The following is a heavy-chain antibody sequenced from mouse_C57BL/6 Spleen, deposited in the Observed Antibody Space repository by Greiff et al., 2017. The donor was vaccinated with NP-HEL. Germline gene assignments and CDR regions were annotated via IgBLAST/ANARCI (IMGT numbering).Heavy chain of an antibody. CDR2: INPYNGGT. CDR3: ARQGDYDGASFAY. V-gene: IGHV1-19*01. Sequence: EVQLQQSGPVLVKPGASVKMSCKASGYTFTDYYMNWVKQSHGKSLEWIGVINPYNGGTSYNQKFKGKATLTVDKSSSTAYMELNSLTSEDSAVYYCARQGDYDGASFAYWGQGTLVTVSA. J-gene: IGHJ3*01. D-gene: IGHD2-4*01. CDR1: GYTFTDYY.